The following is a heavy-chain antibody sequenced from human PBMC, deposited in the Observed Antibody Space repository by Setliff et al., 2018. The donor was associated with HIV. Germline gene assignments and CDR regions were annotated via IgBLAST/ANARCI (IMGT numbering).Heavy chain of an antibody. CDR2: IHHSGIS. CDR3: ARDQEHIIVVSATGNMPGYLHYYYMDV. J-gene: IGHJ6*03. V-gene: IGHV4-59*12. CDR1: GDSIITYY. D-gene: IGHD2-2*01. Sequence: TLSLTCTVSGDSIITYYWTWIRQPPGKGLEWIGYIHHSGISDYTPSLRSRVTMSVDTSKNQFSLKLSSVTAEDTAVYYCARDQEHIIVVSATGNMPGYLHYYYMDVWGKGSTVTVSS.